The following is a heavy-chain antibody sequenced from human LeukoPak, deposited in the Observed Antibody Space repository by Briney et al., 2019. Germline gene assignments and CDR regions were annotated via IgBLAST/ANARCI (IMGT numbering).Heavy chain of an antibody. Sequence: PGRSLRLSCAASGFTFSSYAMHWVRQAPGKALECVAFVSYDGSNKYYADSVKGRFTISRDNSKNTLYLQMNSLSAEDTAVYYCARDGWDYWGQGTLVTVSS. D-gene: IGHD6-19*01. CDR3: ARDGWDY. CDR2: VSYDGSNK. J-gene: IGHJ4*02. V-gene: IGHV3-30-3*01. CDR1: GFTFSSYA.